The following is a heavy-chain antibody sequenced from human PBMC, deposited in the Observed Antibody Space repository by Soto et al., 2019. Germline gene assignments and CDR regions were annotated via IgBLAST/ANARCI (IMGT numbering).Heavy chain of an antibody. CDR2: TYYRSKWYN. J-gene: IGHJ3*02. D-gene: IGHD3-3*01. V-gene: IGHV6-1*01. Sequence: SETLSLTCAISGDSVSSNSVAWNWIRQSPSRGLEWLGRTYYRSKWYNDYGVTVKGRITINPDTSKNQFSLQLNSVTPEDTAVYYCARERFNAFGIWGQGTMVTVSS. CDR3: ARERFNAFGI. CDR1: GDSVSSNSVA.